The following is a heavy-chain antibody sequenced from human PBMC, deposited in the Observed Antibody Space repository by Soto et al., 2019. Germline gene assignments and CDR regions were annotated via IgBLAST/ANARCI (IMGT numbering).Heavy chain of an antibody. V-gene: IGHV1-2*04. D-gene: IGHD2-15*01. CDR2: INPNSGGT. CDR1: GYTFTGYY. CDR3: ARVKSPYCSGGSCYFDY. J-gene: IGHJ4*02. Sequence: ASVKVSCKASGYTFTGYYMHWVRQAPGQGLEWMGWINPNSGGTNYAQKFQGWVTMTRDTSISTDYMELSRLRSDDTAVYYCARVKSPYCSGGSCYFDYWGQGTLVTVSS.